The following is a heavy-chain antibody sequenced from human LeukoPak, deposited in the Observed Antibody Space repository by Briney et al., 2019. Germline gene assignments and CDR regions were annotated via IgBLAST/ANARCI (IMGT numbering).Heavy chain of an antibody. J-gene: IGHJ3*02. D-gene: IGHD3-22*01. CDR1: GSSISSYY. CDR2: IYYSGST. Sequence: PSETLSLTCTVSGSSISSYYWSWIRQPPGKGLEWIGYIYYSGSTNYNPSLKSRVTTSVDTSKNQFSLKLSSVTAADTAVYYCARVRGTYYYDSSDLDAFDIWGQGTMVTVSS. CDR3: ARVRGTYYYDSSDLDAFDI. V-gene: IGHV4-59*01.